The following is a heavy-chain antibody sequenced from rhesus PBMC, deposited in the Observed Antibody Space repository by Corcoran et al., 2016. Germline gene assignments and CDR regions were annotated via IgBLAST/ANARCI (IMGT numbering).Heavy chain of an antibody. CDR1: GGSISSSY. V-gene: IGHV4-169*01. D-gene: IGHD2-15*01. CDR2: IYGSGSST. J-gene: IGHJ6*01. Sequence: QVQLQESGPGLVKPSETLSVTCAVSGGSISSSYWSWIRQAPGKGLEWIGYIYGSGSSTNYNPSLKSRVTLSVDTSKNQLSLKLSSVTAADTAVYYCARAPIQYGLDSWGQGVVVTVSS. CDR3: ARAPIQYGLDS.